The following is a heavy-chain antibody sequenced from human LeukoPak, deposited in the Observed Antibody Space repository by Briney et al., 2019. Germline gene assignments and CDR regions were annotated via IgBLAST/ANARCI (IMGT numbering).Heavy chain of an antibody. D-gene: IGHD2-2*01. Sequence: SETLSLTPVLYGWSFNEYFWNWMPPPPGKGLEWIGEINARGDTNYNPSLKRRVTISVDTSKKQFSLRLTSMIAADTALYYCARGQVPAARGYNWFDPWGQGTLVTVSS. CDR3: ARGQVPAARGYNWFDP. CDR2: INARGDT. CDR1: GWSFNEYF. J-gene: IGHJ5*02. V-gene: IGHV4-34*01.